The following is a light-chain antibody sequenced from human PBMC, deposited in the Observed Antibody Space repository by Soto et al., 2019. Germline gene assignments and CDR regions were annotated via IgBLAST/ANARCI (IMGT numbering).Light chain of an antibody. V-gene: IGKV4-1*01. CDR3: QEYYVTQYT. CDR2: WAS. CDR1: QSILYSSNNKNY. Sequence: DIVMTQSPDSLAVSLGERATINCKSSQSILYSSNNKNYLAWYQQKPGQPPKLLIYWASTRDSGVPDRFSGSWSGTDFTLTISSLQAEDVAVYYCQEYYVTQYTFGQGTKLESK. J-gene: IGKJ2*01.